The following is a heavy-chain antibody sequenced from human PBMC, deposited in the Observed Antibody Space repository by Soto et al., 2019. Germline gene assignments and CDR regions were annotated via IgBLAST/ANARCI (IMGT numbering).Heavy chain of an antibody. CDR3: ARGGITIPLAGTDYYYMDV. CDR1: GYTFTSYG. D-gene: IGHD3-9*01. Sequence: QVQLVQSGAEVKKPGASVKVSCKASGYTFTSYGISWVRQAPGQGLEWMGWISAYNGNTNYAQKLQGRVTMTTDTSASTAYMELRSLRSDDTAVYYCARGGITIPLAGTDYYYMDVWGKGTTVTVSS. J-gene: IGHJ6*03. V-gene: IGHV1-18*01. CDR2: ISAYNGNT.